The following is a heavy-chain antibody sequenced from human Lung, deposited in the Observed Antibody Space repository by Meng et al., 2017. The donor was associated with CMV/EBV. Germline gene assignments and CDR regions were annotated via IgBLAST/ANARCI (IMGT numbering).Heavy chain of an antibody. CDR2: IYSGGST. J-gene: IGHJ3*02. Sequence: ESLKISCAASGFTASSNYMSWVRQAPGKGLEWVSVIYSGGSTYYADSVKGRFTISRDNSKNTLYLQMNSLRAEDTAVYYCARADCSSTSCYKSAFDIWGQGTXVTVSS. CDR1: GFTASSNY. V-gene: IGHV3-53*01. D-gene: IGHD2-2*02. CDR3: ARADCSSTSCYKSAFDI.